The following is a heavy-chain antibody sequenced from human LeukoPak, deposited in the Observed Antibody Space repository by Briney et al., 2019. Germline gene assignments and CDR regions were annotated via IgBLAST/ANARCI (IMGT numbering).Heavy chain of an antibody. J-gene: IGHJ4*02. Sequence: ASVKVSCKASGYTFTGYYMHWVRQAPGQGLEWMGWINPSGGSTSYAQKFQGRVTMTRDTSTSTVYMELSSLRSEDTAVYYCARAPLDDYYDSSGYQIWGQGTLVTVSS. CDR2: INPSGGST. CDR3: ARAPLDDYYDSSGYQI. V-gene: IGHV1-46*01. CDR1: GYTFTGYY. D-gene: IGHD3-22*01.